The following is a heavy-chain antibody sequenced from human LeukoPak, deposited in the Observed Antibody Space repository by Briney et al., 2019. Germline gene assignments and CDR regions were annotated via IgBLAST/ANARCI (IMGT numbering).Heavy chain of an antibody. CDR1: GFTFSSYG. Sequence: GGSLRLSCAASGFTFSSYGTHWVRQAPGKGLEWVAFIRYDGSEKYYADSVKGRFTISRDNSKNTLYLQMNRLRVEDTAVYYCAARDFWSGPASDYWGQGTLSPSPQ. V-gene: IGHV3-30*02. J-gene: IGHJ4*02. CDR2: IRYDGSEK. D-gene: IGHD3-3*01. CDR3: AARDFWSGPASDY.